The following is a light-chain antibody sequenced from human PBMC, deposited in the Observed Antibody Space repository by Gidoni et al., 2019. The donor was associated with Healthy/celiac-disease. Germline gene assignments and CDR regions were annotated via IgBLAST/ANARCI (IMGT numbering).Light chain of an antibody. CDR2: AAS. CDR1: QSIISY. CDR3: QQSYSTPYT. J-gene: IGKJ2*01. Sequence: DMQTTQSPSSLSASVGDRVTITCRASQSIISYLNWYQQKPGKAPKLLIYAASSLQSGVPSRFSGSGSGTDFTLTISSLQPEDFATYYCQQSYSTPYTFGQGTKLEIK. V-gene: IGKV1-39*01.